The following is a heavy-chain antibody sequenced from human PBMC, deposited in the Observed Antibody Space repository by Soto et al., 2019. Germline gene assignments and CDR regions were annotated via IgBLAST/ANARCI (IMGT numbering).Heavy chain of an antibody. V-gene: IGHV3-30-3*01. D-gene: IGHD5-18*01. Sequence: QVQLVESGGGVVQPGRSLRLSCAASGFTFGSYAMHWVRQAPGKGLEWVAVISYDGSNKYYADSVKGRFTISRDNSKNTLYLQMNSLRAEDTAVYYCAREPGGGYSYGLPFDYWGQGTLVTVSS. J-gene: IGHJ4*02. CDR3: AREPGGGYSYGLPFDY. CDR1: GFTFGSYA. CDR2: ISYDGSNK.